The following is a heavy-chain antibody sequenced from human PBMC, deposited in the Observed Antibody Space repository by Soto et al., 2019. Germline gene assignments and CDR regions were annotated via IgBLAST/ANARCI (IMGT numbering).Heavy chain of an antibody. CDR2: INAANGDT. CDR1: GYTFTSYG. Sequence: GASVKVSCTAYGYTFTSYGIHWVRQAPGQRLEWMGSINAANGDTTYSPKFQGRVTITTDTSASTAYMELSSLRSEDTAVYYCVRRHVSATGIDWFDPWGQGTLVTVSS. V-gene: IGHV1-3*01. J-gene: IGHJ5*02. CDR3: VRRHVSATGIDWFDP. D-gene: IGHD6-13*01.